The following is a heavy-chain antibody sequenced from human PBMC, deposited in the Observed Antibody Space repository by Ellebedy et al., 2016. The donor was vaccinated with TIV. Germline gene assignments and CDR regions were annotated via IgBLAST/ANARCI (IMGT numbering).Heavy chain of an antibody. Sequence: AASVKVSCKASGYTFTNYYMHWVRQAAGQDLEWMGIINTGGGSTTYTQRLQGRLTMTRDTSTTTVYMELSSLRSEDTAVYYCARSGSYTPRDWFDPWGQGTLVTVSS. CDR2: INTGGGST. J-gene: IGHJ5*02. CDR1: GYTFTNYY. V-gene: IGHV1-46*04. CDR3: ARSGSYTPRDWFDP. D-gene: IGHD1-26*01.